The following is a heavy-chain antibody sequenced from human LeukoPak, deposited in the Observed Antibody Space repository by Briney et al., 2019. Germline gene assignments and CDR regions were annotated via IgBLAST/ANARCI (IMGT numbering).Heavy chain of an antibody. CDR2: LTSRSST. CDR1: GFIFSHHG. Sequence: GGSLRLSCVASGFIFSHHGMNWVRQAPGKGLEWVSGLTSRSSTYYADAVKGRFTISRDNSKNTMYLQMNSLRVEDTAVYYCARGRQSGWLLNPKAYWGQGTLVTVSS. D-gene: IGHD3-3*01. V-gene: IGHV3-23*01. CDR3: ARGRQSGWLLNPKAY. J-gene: IGHJ4*02.